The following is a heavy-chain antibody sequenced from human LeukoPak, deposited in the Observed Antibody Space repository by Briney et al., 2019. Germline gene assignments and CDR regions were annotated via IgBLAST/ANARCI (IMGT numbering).Heavy chain of an antibody. CDR2: ISSSSGYI. V-gene: IGHV3-21*06. Sequence: GGSLRLSCAASGFTFSTYTMNWVRQAPGKGLEWVSSISSSSGYIYYADSVKGRFTISRDNAKNSLYLQMNSLRAEDTAVYYCARDGDFTFSDYWGQGTLVTVSS. D-gene: IGHD2/OR15-2a*01. CDR3: ARDGDFTFSDY. CDR1: GFTFSTYT. J-gene: IGHJ4*02.